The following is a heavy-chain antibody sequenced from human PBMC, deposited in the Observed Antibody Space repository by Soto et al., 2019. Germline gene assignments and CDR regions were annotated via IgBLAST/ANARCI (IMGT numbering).Heavy chain of an antibody. J-gene: IGHJ4*02. Sequence: LQLQESGPGLVKSSETLTLTCSVSGYSISATGYYWGWVRQAPGKGLEWVSGISGSGSNRNYADSVKGRFTISRDNSKNTLFLQINSLRAEDTAVYYCAKDEEWPPWRGYFGSWGQGTLVTVSS. CDR1: GYSISATGYY. CDR2: ISGSGSNR. V-gene: IGHV3-23*01. CDR3: AKDEEWPPWRGYFGS. D-gene: IGHD3-3*01.